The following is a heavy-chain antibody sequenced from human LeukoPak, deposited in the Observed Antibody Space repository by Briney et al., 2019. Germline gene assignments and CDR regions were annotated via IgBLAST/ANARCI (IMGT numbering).Heavy chain of an antibody. J-gene: IGHJ4*02. V-gene: IGHV3-23*01. CDR2: ISASGSLT. Sequence: PGGSLRLSCAASEFTFSSYAMSWVRQAPGKGLEWVSSISASGSLTYYADSVKGRFTISRDNSKGILFLQMNSLTVEDTAVYYWAKGWFGETLHGPHDYWGQGTLVTVSS. CDR1: EFTFSSYA. CDR3: AKGWFGETLHGPHDY. D-gene: IGHD3-10*01.